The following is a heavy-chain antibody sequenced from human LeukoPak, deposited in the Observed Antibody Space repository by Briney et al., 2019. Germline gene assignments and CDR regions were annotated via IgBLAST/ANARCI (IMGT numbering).Heavy chain of an antibody. V-gene: IGHV4-4*07. D-gene: IGHD3-9*01. CDR1: GGSISSYY. J-gene: IGHJ6*03. CDR3: ARSPNYDILTGWSYYMDV. Sequence: KPSETLSLTCTVSGGSISSYYWSWIRQPAGKGLEWVGRIYTSGSNNYNPSLKSRVTMSVDTAKNQFSLKLSSVTAADTAVYYCARSPNYDILTGWSYYMDVWGKGTTVTVSS. CDR2: IYTSGSN.